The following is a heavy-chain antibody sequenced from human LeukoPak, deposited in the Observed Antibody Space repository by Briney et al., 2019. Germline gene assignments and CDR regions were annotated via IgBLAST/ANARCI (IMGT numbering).Heavy chain of an antibody. D-gene: IGHD4-11*01. CDR2: ISARGDGT. CDR1: GFTFSIYA. V-gene: IGHV3-23*01. J-gene: IGHJ4*02. CDR3: AKYSNDADFDY. Sequence: GSLRLSCAASGFTFSIYAMSWVRQAPGKGLEWVSAISARGDGTYYADSVKGRFTISRDNSKNTVYVQVNSLRAEDTAMYYCAKYSNDADFDYWGQGTLVTVAS.